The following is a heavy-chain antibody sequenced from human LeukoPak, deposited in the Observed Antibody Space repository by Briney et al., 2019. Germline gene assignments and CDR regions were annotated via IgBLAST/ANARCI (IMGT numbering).Heavy chain of an antibody. CDR3: AREGGPYRPLDY. CDR1: GGSITITNY. J-gene: IGHJ4*02. CDR2: VNLQGST. V-gene: IGHV4-4*02. Sequence: SETLSLTCGVSGGSITITNYWTWVRQPPGKGLEWIGEVNLQGSTNYNPSLTGRVAISVDTSENHISLQLTSVTAADTAVYYCAREGGPYRPLDYSGQGTLVTVFS.